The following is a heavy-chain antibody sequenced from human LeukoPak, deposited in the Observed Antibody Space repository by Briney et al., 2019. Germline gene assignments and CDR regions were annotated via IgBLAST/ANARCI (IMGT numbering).Heavy chain of an antibody. CDR2: IYYNGST. J-gene: IGHJ2*01. CDR3: ARDLSASGNFRSYWYFGL. CDR1: GGSISSYY. Sequence: PSETLSLTCTVSGGSISSYYWSWIRQPPGRGLEWIGYIYYNGSTDYNPSLKSRVTISLDTSKKQFSLKLSSVTAADTAVYYCARDLSASGNFRSYWYFGLWGRGTLVTVSS. V-gene: IGHV4-59*01. D-gene: IGHD3-10*01.